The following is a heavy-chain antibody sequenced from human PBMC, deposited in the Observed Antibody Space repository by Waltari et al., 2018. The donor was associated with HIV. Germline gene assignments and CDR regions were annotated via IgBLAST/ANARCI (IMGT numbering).Heavy chain of an antibody. Sequence: QLQLQESGPGLVKPSETLSLTCTVSGGSISSSSYYWGWIRQPPGKGLEWIGSIYYSGSTYYHPSLKSRVTISVDTSKNQFSLKLSSVTAADTAVYYCARDNDFWSGYSLFDYWGQGTLVTVSS. D-gene: IGHD3-3*01. CDR1: GGSISSSSYY. J-gene: IGHJ4*02. CDR2: IYYSGST. CDR3: ARDNDFWSGYSLFDY. V-gene: IGHV4-39*07.